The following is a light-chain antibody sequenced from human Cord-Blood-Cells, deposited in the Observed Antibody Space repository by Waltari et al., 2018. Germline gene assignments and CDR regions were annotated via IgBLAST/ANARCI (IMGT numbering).Light chain of an antibody. CDR3: QSYDSSNVV. J-gene: IGLJ2*01. CDR1: SGSIASNY. V-gene: IGLV6-57*01. Sequence: NFMLTQPHSVSESPGKTVTISCTRSSGSIASNYVQWYQPRPGSSPTTVIYEDNQRPSGVPGRFSGSIDSSSNSACLTISGLETEDEADYYCQSYDSSNVVFGGGTKLTVL. CDR2: EDN.